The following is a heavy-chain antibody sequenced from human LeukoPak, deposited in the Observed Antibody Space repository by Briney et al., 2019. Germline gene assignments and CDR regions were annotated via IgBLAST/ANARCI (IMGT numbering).Heavy chain of an antibody. J-gene: IGHJ4*02. CDR3: ARDYYDSSGYYYVLDY. D-gene: IGHD3-22*01. V-gene: IGHV1-2*02. CDR1: GHTFTGYY. CDR2: SNPNSGGT. Sequence: ASVKVSCKASGHTFTGYYMHWVRQAPGQGLEWMGWSNPNSGGTNYAQKFQGRVTMTRDTSISTAYMELSRLRSDDTAVYYCARDYYDSSGYYYVLDYWGQGTLVTVSS.